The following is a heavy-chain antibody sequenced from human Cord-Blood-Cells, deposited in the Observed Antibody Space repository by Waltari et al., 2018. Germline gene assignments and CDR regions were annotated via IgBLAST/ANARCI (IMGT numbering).Heavy chain of an antibody. CDR2: IYYSGST. Sequence: QVQLQESGPGLVKPSETLSLTCTVSGGSVSSGSYYWCWIRQPPGKGLEWIGYIYYSGSTNYNPSLKSRVTISVDTSKNQFSLKLSSVTAADTAVYYCATRGPSSGWYWYFDLWGRGTLVTVSS. V-gene: IGHV4-61*01. CDR3: ATRGPSSGWYWYFDL. J-gene: IGHJ2*01. D-gene: IGHD6-19*01. CDR1: GGSVSSGSYY.